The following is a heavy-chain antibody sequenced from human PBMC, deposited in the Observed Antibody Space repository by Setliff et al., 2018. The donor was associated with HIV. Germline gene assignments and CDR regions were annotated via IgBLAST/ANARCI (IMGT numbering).Heavy chain of an antibody. CDR3: ARSRPFFDM. CDR1: GYSISSGYY. V-gene: IGHV4-38-2*01. Sequence: PSETLSLTCAVSGYSISSGYYWGWIRQPPGKGLEWIGSIYHSGSNCYNPSLKSRVTISVDTSKNQFSLKLSSVTAADTAVYYCARSRPFFDMWGQGQMVPVSS. CDR2: IYHSGSN. J-gene: IGHJ3*02.